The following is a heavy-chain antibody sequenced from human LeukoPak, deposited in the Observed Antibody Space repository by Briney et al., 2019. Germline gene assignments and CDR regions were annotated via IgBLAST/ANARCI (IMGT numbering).Heavy chain of an antibody. D-gene: IGHD3-3*01. CDR1: GYTFTGYF. V-gene: IGHV1-2*02. Sequence: GASVKVSCKASGYTFTGYFMHWVRQAPKQGLEWMGWINPNSGGTHSAQKFQGRVTMTRDTSISTAHMELSNLRFDDTAVYYCARENDFWSGEIDYWGQGTLVTVSS. CDR3: ARENDFWSGEIDY. CDR2: INPNSGGT. J-gene: IGHJ4*02.